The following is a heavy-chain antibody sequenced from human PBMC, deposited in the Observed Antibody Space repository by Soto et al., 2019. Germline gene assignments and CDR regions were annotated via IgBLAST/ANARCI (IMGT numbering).Heavy chain of an antibody. CDR3: ARVGTHYDILTGYYTLYWFDP. CDR1: GGTFSSYA. CDR2: IIPIFGTA. D-gene: IGHD3-9*01. J-gene: IGHJ5*02. Sequence: GASVKVSCKASGGTFSSYAISWVRQAPGQGLEWMGGIIPIFGTANYAQKFQGRVTITADESTSTAYMELSSLRSEDTAVYYCARVGTHYDILTGYYTLYWFDPWGQGTLVTVSS. V-gene: IGHV1-69*13.